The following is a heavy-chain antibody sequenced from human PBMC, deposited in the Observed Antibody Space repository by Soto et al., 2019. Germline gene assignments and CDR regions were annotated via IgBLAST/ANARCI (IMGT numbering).Heavy chain of an antibody. CDR3: ARSRPHYYAMDV. D-gene: IGHD2-2*01. CDR2: TYYRSKWIN. V-gene: IGHV6-1*01. J-gene: IGHJ6*02. CDR1: GDSVSSDSAA. Sequence: QEQLQLSGPGLVKPSQTLSLTCAISGDSVSSDSAAWNWIRQSPSRGLEWLGRTYYRSKWINDYAVSVKSRIAINADTARNQVSLQLISATPEDTAVYYCARSRPHYYAMDVWGQGTRVTVSS.